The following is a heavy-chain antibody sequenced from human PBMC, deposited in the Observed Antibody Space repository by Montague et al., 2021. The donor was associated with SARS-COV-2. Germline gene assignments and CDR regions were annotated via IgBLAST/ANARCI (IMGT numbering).Heavy chain of an antibody. D-gene: IGHD3-10*01. J-gene: IGHJ4*02. CDR1: GGSLDNYF. V-gene: IGHV4-59*08. CDR2: ISDSGNT. Sequence: SETLSLTCTVSGGSLDNYFWSWIRQPPGKGLEWIGYISDSGNTKYNPSLQSRVTISVDTARNQFSLKVLSVTAADTAVYYCARVVRSGSGEYWGRGILVSVSS. CDR3: ARVVRSGSGEY.